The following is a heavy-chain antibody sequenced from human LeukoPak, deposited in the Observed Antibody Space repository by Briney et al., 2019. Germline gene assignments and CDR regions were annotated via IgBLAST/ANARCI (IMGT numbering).Heavy chain of an antibody. V-gene: IGHV1-2*02. CDR1: GYTFTDYY. CDR3: ARDPYPKYSTGWYSNY. D-gene: IGHD6-19*01. CDR2: IYPNNGAT. Sequence: ASVKVSCKASGYTFTDYYIHWLRQAPEHGPEWMGWIYPNNGATFYAQKFQGRVMMTTDASIHTTYMELTSLRSDDTAVYYCARDPYPKYSTGWYSNYWGQGTLVILSS. J-gene: IGHJ4*02.